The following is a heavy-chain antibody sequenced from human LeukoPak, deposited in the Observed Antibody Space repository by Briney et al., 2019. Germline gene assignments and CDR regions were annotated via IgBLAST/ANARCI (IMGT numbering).Heavy chain of an antibody. Sequence: SETLSLTCTVSGGSVSRSPYYWGWIRQPAGKGLEWIGTISYSKSASYNTSLKSRVTISVDTSKSQFSLKLSSVTAADTAVYYCARDTPYSSGWKRDAFDIWGQGTMVTVSS. V-gene: IGHV4-39*07. CDR2: ISYSKSA. CDR3: ARDTPYSSGWKRDAFDI. CDR1: GGSVSRSPYY. D-gene: IGHD6-19*01. J-gene: IGHJ3*02.